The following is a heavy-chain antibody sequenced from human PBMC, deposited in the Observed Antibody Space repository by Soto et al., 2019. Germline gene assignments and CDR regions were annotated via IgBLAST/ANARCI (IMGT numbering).Heavy chain of an antibody. J-gene: IGHJ6*02. CDR2: INPSGGST. CDR3: ARDLGRTAAGYYYYDAMDV. D-gene: IGHD2-2*01. V-gene: IGHV1-46*01. CDR1: VYTFTSYY. Sequence: ASVKVSCKASVYTFTSYYMHWVRQAPGQGLEWMGIINPSGGSTSYAQKFQGRVTMTRDTSTSTVYMELSSLRAEDTGVYYCARDLGRTAAGYYYYDAMDVWGQGTTVTVSS.